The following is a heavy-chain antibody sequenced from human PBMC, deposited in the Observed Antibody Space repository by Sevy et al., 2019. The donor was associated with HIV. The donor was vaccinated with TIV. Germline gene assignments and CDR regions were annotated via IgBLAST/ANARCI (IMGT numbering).Heavy chain of an antibody. CDR1: GDSVSSNSAA. CDR2: TYYRSKWYN. Sequence: SQTLSLTCAISGDSVSSNSAAWNWITQSPSRGLEWLGRTYYRSKWYNDYAVSVKSRITINPDTSKNQFSLQLNSVTPEDTAVYYCARAGYSSGWYLLFFDYWGQGTLVTVSS. V-gene: IGHV6-1*01. J-gene: IGHJ4*02. CDR3: ARAGYSSGWYLLFFDY. D-gene: IGHD6-19*01.